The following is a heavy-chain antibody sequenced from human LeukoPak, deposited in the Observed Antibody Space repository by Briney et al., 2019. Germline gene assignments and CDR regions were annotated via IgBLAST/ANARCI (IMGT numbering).Heavy chain of an antibody. V-gene: IGHV1-2*02. CDR3: ARGDYGDYVLDY. CDR2: INPNSGGT. CDR1: GYTFTGYY. Sequence: ASVKVSCKAPGYTFTGYYMHWVRQAPGQGLEWMGWINPNSGGTNYAQKFQGRVTMTRDTSISTAYMELSRLRSDDTAVYYCARGDYGDYVLDYWGQGTLVTVSS. D-gene: IGHD4-17*01. J-gene: IGHJ4*02.